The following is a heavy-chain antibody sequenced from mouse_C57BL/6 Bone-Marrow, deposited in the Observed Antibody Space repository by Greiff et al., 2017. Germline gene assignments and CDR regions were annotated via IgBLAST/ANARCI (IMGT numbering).Heavy chain of an antibody. CDR1: GYTFTDYY. V-gene: IGHV1-26*01. Sequence: VQLQQSGPELVKPGASVKISCKASGYTFTDYYMNWVKQSHGKSLEWIGDINPNNGGTSYNQKFKGKATLTVDKSSSTAYMELRSLTSEDSAVYYCARSRGLRRRMGFAYWGQGTLVTVSA. J-gene: IGHJ3*01. CDR3: ARSRGLRRRMGFAY. CDR2: INPNNGGT. D-gene: IGHD2-4*01.